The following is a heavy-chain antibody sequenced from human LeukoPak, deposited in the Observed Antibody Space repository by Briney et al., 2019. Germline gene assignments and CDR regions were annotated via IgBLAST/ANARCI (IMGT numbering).Heavy chain of an antibody. D-gene: IGHD3-22*01. CDR3: VRQYSYDSSGYYPWDC. V-gene: IGHV3-74*01. CDR2: INSDGSST. Sequence: GGSLRLSCAASGFTFSSYWMHWVRQAPGKGLVWVSRINSDGSSTTYADSVKGRYTISRDNAKNTLYLQMNSLRAEDTATYYCVRQYSYDSSGYYPWDCWGQGTLVTVSS. J-gene: IGHJ4*02. CDR1: GFTFSSYW.